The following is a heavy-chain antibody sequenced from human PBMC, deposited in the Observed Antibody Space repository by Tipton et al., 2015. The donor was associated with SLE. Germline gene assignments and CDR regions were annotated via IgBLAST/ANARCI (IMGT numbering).Heavy chain of an antibody. Sequence: TLSLTCTVSGDSISSSYYWGWIRQSPGKGLEWIGSISFTGSTFYSPSLKSRVTMSLDTSKNQFSLRLISVTAADTAVYYCARDGPTWGYYYYVDVWGKGTTVTVSS. CDR3: ARDGPTWGYYYYVDV. V-gene: IGHV4-38-2*02. J-gene: IGHJ6*03. CDR2: ISFTGST. CDR1: GDSISSSYY. D-gene: IGHD7-27*01.